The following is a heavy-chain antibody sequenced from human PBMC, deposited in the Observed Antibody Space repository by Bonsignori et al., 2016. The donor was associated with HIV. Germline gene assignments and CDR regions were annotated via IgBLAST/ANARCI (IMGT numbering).Heavy chain of an antibody. CDR2: IRYDGSNQ. CDR3: AKDQGHFDSSGFLDY. Sequence: WIRQPPGKGLEWVAFIRYDGSNQYYADSVKGRFTISRDNSKNTLYLQMNSLRAEDTAVYYCAKDQGHFDSSGFLDYWGQGTLVTVSS. D-gene: IGHD3-22*01. J-gene: IGHJ4*02. V-gene: IGHV3-30*02.